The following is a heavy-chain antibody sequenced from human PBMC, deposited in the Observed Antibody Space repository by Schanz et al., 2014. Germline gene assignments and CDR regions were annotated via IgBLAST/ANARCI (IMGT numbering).Heavy chain of an antibody. J-gene: IGHJ4*02. CDR1: GFGFDDYA. CDR2: INWNGGST. V-gene: IGHV3-20*04. D-gene: IGHD2-2*01. Sequence: VQLVESGGGVVQPGRSLRLSCAASGFGFDDYAMSWVRQAPGKGLEWVSGINWNGGSTGYADSVKGRFTISRDNAKNSLYLQMNSLRAEDTAVYYCAKVAPAATYLDSWGLGTLVTVSS. CDR3: AKVAPAATYLDS.